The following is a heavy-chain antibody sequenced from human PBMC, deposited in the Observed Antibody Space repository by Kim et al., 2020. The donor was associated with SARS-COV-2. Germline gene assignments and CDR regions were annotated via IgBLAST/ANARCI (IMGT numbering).Heavy chain of an antibody. CDR3: ATDGGSGSYSWFDP. CDR2: ISSSGSII. CDR1: GFTFSDYY. J-gene: IGHJ5*02. D-gene: IGHD3-10*01. Sequence: GGSLRLSCAASGFTFSDYYMSWIRQAPGKGLEWVSYISSSGSIIYYADSVKGRFTISRDNAKNSLYLQMNSLRAEDTAVYYCATDGGSGSYSWFDPWGQGTLVTVSS. V-gene: IGHV3-11*04.